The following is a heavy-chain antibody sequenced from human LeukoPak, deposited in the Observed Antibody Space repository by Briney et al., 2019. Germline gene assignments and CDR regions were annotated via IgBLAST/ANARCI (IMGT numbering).Heavy chain of an antibody. CDR2: ISGSGVST. V-gene: IGHV3-23*01. D-gene: IGHD1-26*01. CDR3: AKDGPLVGPYYFDY. CDR1: GFAFTSYA. Sequence: GGSLRLSCAASGFAFTSYAMNWVRQAPGKGLEWVSAISGSGVSTYYADSVKGRFTISRDNSKNMLYLQMNSLRAEDTAVYYCAKDGPLVGPYYFDYWGQGTLVTVSS. J-gene: IGHJ4*02.